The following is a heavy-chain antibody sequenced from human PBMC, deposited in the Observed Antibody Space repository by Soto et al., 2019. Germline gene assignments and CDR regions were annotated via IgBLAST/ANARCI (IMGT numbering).Heavy chain of an antibody. CDR3: VRATAARQRDYSYHYYLHI. CDR2: INPNGGST. J-gene: IGHJ6*03. V-gene: IGHV1-46*03. D-gene: IGHD6-6*01. CDR1: GYTFINYY. Sequence: QVQLVQSGAEVKKPGASVKVSCKASGYTFINYYIHWVRQAPGQGLEWMGVINPNGGSTVYAQRFKGRVTLTRDTSTSKVYVELSSLRSDDTAVYFCVRATAARQRDYSYHYYLHIWGKGTTVTVSS.